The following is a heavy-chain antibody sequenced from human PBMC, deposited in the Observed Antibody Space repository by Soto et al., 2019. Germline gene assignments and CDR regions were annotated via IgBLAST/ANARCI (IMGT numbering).Heavy chain of an antibody. CDR3: ARDRPAYYYDSSGYRSPSDAFDI. D-gene: IGHD3-22*01. CDR2: ISSSGSTI. CDR1: GFTFSSYE. V-gene: IGHV3-48*03. J-gene: IGHJ3*02. Sequence: EVQLVESGGGLVQPGGSLRLSCAASGFTFSSYEMNWVRQAPGKGLEWVSYISSSGSTIYYADSVKARFTISRDKAKDSLYLQMNSLRAEDTAVYYCARDRPAYYYDSSGYRSPSDAFDIWGQGTMVTVSS.